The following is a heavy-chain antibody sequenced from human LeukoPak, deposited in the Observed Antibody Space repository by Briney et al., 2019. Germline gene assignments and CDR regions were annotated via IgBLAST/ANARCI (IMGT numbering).Heavy chain of an antibody. J-gene: IGHJ4*02. D-gene: IGHD1-1*01. CDR3: ARVTTNGYFEY. CDR1: GFTFSSFW. V-gene: IGHV3-7*04. CDR2: IKYDESEK. Sequence: GGSLRLSCAASGFTFSSFWMGWVRQAPGKGLERVASIKYDESEKHHVDSVKGRFTISRDNAKNSLYLQMNSLRAEDTAVYFCARVTTNGYFEYWGQGTLVTVSS.